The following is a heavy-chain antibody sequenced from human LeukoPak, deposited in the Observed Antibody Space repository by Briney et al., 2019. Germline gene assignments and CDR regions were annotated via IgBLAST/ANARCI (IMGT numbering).Heavy chain of an antibody. D-gene: IGHD5-24*01. Sequence: ASVKVSCKASGYTFTSYYMHWVRQAPGQGLEWMGIINPSGGSTSYAQKFQGRVTMTRDTSTSTVYMELSSLRSEDTAVYYCARVGLDGYNNFLYYYYMDVWGKGTTVTVSS. V-gene: IGHV1-46*01. CDR3: ARVGLDGYNNFLYYYYMDV. CDR1: GYTFTSYY. CDR2: INPSGGST. J-gene: IGHJ6*03.